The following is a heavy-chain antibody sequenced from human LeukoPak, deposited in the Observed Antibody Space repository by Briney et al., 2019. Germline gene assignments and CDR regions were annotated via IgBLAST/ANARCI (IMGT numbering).Heavy chain of an antibody. V-gene: IGHV3-15*01. CDR2: IRRKTDGGAT. Sequence: GGSLRLSCAASGFTFSNAWMRWVRQAPGKGLEWVGRIRRKTDGGATDYAAPVKGRFTISRDDSKNTLYLQMNSLKTEDTAVYYCTTGWGPSYYHYYGMDVWGQGTTVTVSS. J-gene: IGHJ6*02. CDR3: TTGWGPSYYHYYGMDV. D-gene: IGHD7-27*01. CDR1: GFTFSNAW.